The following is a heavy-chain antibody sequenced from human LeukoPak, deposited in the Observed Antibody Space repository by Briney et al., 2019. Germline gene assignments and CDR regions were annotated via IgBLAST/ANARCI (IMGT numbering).Heavy chain of an antibody. J-gene: IGHJ5*02. D-gene: IGHD6-6*01. CDR3: AKSSPRPGDR. CDR1: GFSFSNYA. Sequence: GGSLRLSCAASGFSFSNYAMSWVRQAPGKGLEWVSGISGTGGTTYYVDSVKGRFTISRDNSKNTLFLQMNSLRADDTAVYYCAKSSPRPGDRWGQGTLVIVSS. V-gene: IGHV3-23*01. CDR2: ISGTGGTT.